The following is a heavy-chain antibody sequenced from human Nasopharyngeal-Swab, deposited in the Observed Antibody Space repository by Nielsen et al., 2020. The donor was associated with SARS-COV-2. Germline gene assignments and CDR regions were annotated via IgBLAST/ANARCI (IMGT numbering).Heavy chain of an antibody. CDR2: INPTDGST. D-gene: IGHD1-7*01. J-gene: IGHJ6*02. Sequence: WVRQAPGQGLEWMGIINPTDGSTSYAQKFEGRVTMTRVTSTSTVYMELNSLRSEDTAVYYCARVLPFRITGTSGMDVWGQGTRSPSP. CDR3: ARVLPFRITGTSGMDV. V-gene: IGHV1-46*01.